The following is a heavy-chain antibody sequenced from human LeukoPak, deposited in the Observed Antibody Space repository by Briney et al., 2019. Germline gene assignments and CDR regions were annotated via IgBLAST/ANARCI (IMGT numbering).Heavy chain of an antibody. CDR3: AVVEGYHLRYFDY. D-gene: IGHD2-2*01. J-gene: IGHJ4*02. Sequence: GGSLRLSCAASGFTFISYAMSWVRQAPGKGLEWVSGISGSGGSTYYADSVKGRFTISRDNSKNTLYLQMSSLRAEDTALYYCAVVEGYHLRYFDYWGQGTLVTVSS. CDR1: GFTFISYA. V-gene: IGHV3-23*01. CDR2: ISGSGGST.